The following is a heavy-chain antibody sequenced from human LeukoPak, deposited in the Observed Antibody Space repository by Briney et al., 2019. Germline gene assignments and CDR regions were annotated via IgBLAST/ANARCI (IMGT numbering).Heavy chain of an antibody. CDR3: AGEGDDTSGYYQDY. CDR1: GFTFTSYW. Sequence: GGSLRLSCAASGFTFTSYWMQWVRQAPGKGLVWVSRVNIDGSSTTYADSVKGRFTISRDNAKNTLYLQMNSLRAEDTAVYYCAGEGDDTSGYYQDYWGQGTLVTVSS. V-gene: IGHV3-74*01. D-gene: IGHD3-22*01. J-gene: IGHJ4*02. CDR2: VNIDGSST.